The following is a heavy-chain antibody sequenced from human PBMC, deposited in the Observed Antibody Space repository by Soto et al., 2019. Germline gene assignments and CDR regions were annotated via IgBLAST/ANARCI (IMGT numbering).Heavy chain of an antibody. CDR3: AKVDCSRTSCRGDNWFDP. CDR2: IIPILGIA. J-gene: IGHJ5*02. D-gene: IGHD2-2*01. CDR1: EGTFSSYT. V-gene: IGHV1-69*02. Sequence: SVKVYCKASEGTFSSYTISWVRQAPGQGLEWMGRIIPILGIANYAQKFQGRVTITADKSTNTAYMALSSLRSEDTAVYYFAKVDCSRTSCRGDNWFDPWGQGTLVTVSS.